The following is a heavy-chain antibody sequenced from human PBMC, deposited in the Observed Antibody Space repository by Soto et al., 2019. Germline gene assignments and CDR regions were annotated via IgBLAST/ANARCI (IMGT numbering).Heavy chain of an antibody. D-gene: IGHD6-13*01. CDR2: ISAYNGNT. V-gene: IGHV1-18*04. Sequence: ASVKVSCKASGYTFTSYGISWVRQAPGQGLEWMGWISAYNGNTNYAQKLQGRVTMTTDTSTSTAYMELRSLRSDDTAVYYCARDPGYSSSSTGWFDPWGPGTLVTVSS. CDR3: ARDPGYSSSSTGWFDP. CDR1: GYTFTSYG. J-gene: IGHJ5*02.